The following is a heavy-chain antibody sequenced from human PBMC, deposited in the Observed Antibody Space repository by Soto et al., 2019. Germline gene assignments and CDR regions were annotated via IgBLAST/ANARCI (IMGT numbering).Heavy chain of an antibody. J-gene: IGHJ5*02. CDR1: SGSISSSNW. V-gene: IGHV4-4*02. CDR3: ARASSSYNWFDP. D-gene: IGHD6-6*01. CDR2: IYHSGST. Sequence: SETLSLTCAVSSGSISSSNWWSWVRQPPGKGLEWIGEIYHSGSTNYNPSLKSRVTISVDKSKNQFSLKLSSVTAAGTAVYYCARASSSYNWFDPWGQGTLVTVSS.